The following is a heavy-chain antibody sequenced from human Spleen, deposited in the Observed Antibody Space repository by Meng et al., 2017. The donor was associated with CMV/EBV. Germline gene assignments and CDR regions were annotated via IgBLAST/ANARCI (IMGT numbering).Heavy chain of an antibody. CDR1: GFTFSRYG. CDR3: ARTNNILTGPDY. J-gene: IGHJ4*02. D-gene: IGHD3-9*01. CDR2: ISSSSDYI. V-gene: IGHV3-21*06. Sequence: CAASGFTFSRYGMHWVRQAPGKGLEWVSSISSSSDYIYYANSVKGRFTISRDNARNSLYLQMNSLRAEDTAVYYCARTNNILTGPDYWGQGALVTVSS.